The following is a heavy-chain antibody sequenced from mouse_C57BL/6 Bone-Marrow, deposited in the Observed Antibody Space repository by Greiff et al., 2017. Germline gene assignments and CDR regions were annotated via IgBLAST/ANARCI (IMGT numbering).Heavy chain of an antibody. Sequence: QVQLQQPGAELVMPGASVKLSCKASGYTFTSYWMHWVQQRPGQGLEWIGEIDPSDSYTNYTQKFKGKSTLTVDKSSSTAYMQLSSLTSEDSAVYYCARSYYGWFAYWGQGTLVTVSA. V-gene: IGHV1-69*01. CDR2: IDPSDSYT. J-gene: IGHJ3*01. D-gene: IGHD1-1*01. CDR1: GYTFTSYW. CDR3: ARSYYGWFAY.